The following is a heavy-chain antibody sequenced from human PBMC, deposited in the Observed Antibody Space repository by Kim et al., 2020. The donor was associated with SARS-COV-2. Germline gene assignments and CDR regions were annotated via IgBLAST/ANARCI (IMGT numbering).Heavy chain of an antibody. CDR1: GGSSHV. Sequence: SVKVSCKVSGGSSHVISWVRQAPGQGLEWMGRIVPLIDITNYPQKFQGRVTITVDKSTSTAYMELRSLRSEDTAVYFCAREVAAGAEGYFDLWGRGTLVTVSS. D-gene: IGHD6-25*01. V-gene: IGHV1-69*04. J-gene: IGHJ2*01. CDR3: AREVAAGAEGYFDL. CDR2: IVPLIDIT.